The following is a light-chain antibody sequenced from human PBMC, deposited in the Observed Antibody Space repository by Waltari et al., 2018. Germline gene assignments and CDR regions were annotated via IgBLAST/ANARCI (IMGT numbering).Light chain of an antibody. J-gene: IGKJ1*01. CDR1: QSLLHSNGYTS. Sequence: DTVMTQSPPSLPVPPGTPASCPCRSSQSLLHSNGYTSLSWYLQKAGQSPQLLIYLVSNRASGVPDRFSGSGSGTDFTLKISRVEADDVGVYYCMQTLQSRTLGQGTKVEI. CDR2: LVS. V-gene: IGKV2-28*01. CDR3: MQTLQSRT.